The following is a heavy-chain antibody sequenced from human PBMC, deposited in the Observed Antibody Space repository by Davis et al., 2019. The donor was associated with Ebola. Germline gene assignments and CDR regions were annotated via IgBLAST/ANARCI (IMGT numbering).Heavy chain of an antibody. CDR1: GFTFDDYG. D-gene: IGHD1-26*01. CDR3: ARDRANILGFDF. J-gene: IGHJ4*02. V-gene: IGHV3-20*04. Sequence: GESLKISCAASGFTFDDYGMSWVRQRPGKGVEWVSTINWNGVSTHYADSVKGRFTISRDNAENSLYLQMNSLREEDTAVFYCARDRANILGFDFWGRGALVTVSS. CDR2: INWNGVST.